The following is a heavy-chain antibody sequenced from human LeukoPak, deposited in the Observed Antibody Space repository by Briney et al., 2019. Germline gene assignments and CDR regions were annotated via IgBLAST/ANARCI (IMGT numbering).Heavy chain of an antibody. CDR3: ARQGGYGGDHVRPDY. CDR2: INPNSGGT. CDR1: GYTSTGYY. Sequence: GASVKVSCKASGYTSTGYYMHWVRQTPGQGLEWMGWINPNSGGTNYAQKFQGRVTMTRDTSISTAYMELSRLRSDDTAVYYCARQGGYGGDHVRPDYWGQGTLVTVSS. V-gene: IGHV1-2*02. D-gene: IGHD2-21*02. J-gene: IGHJ4*02.